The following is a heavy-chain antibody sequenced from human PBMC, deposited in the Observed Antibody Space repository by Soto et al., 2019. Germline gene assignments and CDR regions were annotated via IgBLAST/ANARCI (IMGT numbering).Heavy chain of an antibody. CDR1: GFTFSSYS. CDR3: ARARYYYDSSGYGQFDY. Sequence: TGGSLRLSCAASGFTFSSYSMNWVRQAPGKGLEWVSYISSSSSTIYYADSVKGRFTISRDNAKNSLYLQMNSLRAEDTAVYYCARARYYYDSSGYGQFDYWGQGTLVTVSS. D-gene: IGHD3-22*01. V-gene: IGHV3-48*01. J-gene: IGHJ4*02. CDR2: ISSSSSTI.